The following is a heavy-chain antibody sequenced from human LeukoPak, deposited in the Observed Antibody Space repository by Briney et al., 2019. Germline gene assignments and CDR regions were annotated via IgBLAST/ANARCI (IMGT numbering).Heavy chain of an antibody. V-gene: IGHV3-13*01. D-gene: IGHD3-16*01. J-gene: IGHJ4*02. CDR1: GFTFSSYN. CDR2: IGTAGDT. CDR3: ARRAPDTGGFDY. Sequence: GGSLRLSCAASGFTFSSYNMNWVRQATGKGLEWVSAIGTAGDTYYPGSVKGRFTISRENAKNSLYLQMNSLRAEDTAVYYCARRAPDTGGFDYWGQGTLVTVSS.